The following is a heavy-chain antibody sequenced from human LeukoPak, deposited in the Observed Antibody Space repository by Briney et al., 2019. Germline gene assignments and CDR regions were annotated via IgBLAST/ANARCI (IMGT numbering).Heavy chain of an antibody. V-gene: IGHV1-69*13. J-gene: IGHJ4*02. CDR2: IIPIFGTA. D-gene: IGHD6-13*01. Sequence: GASVKVSCKASGGTFSSYAISWVRQAPGQGLEWMGGIIPIFGTANYAQKFQGRVTITADESTSTAYMELSSLRSEDTAVYYCAGSSSWLAADFDYWGQGTLVTVSS. CDR3: AGSSSWLAADFDY. CDR1: GGTFSSYA.